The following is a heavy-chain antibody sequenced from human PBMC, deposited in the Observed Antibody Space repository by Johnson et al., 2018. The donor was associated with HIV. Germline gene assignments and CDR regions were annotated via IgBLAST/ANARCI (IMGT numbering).Heavy chain of an antibody. J-gene: IGHJ3*02. V-gene: IGHV3-33*03. Sequence: QVQLVESGGGVVQPGGSLRLSCAASGFTFSSYGMHWVRQAPGKGLEWVAILWYDGTTAFYADSVKGRFTISRDTSKKMLYLQMNSLRVDDTAVYYCAKTGGGAALDIWGQGTMVTVSS. CDR2: LWYDGTTA. CDR1: GFTFSSYG. CDR3: AKTGGGAALDI. D-gene: IGHD3-16*01.